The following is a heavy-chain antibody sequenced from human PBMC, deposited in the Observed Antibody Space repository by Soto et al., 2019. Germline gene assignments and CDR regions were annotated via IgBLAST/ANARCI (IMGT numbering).Heavy chain of an antibody. J-gene: IGHJ4*02. CDR1: GFTFSIYA. D-gene: IGHD6-19*01. CDR2: MSGSGGST. Sequence: EVQLLESGGCLVQPGGSVRLSCAASGFTFSIYAMSWVRQAPGKGLEWVSGMSGSGGSTYHADYVKGRFSISRDNSKSTLYLQMNSLRVEDTAVYYCAKEEFGWYFNYWGQGTLVTVSS. V-gene: IGHV3-23*01. CDR3: AKEEFGWYFNY.